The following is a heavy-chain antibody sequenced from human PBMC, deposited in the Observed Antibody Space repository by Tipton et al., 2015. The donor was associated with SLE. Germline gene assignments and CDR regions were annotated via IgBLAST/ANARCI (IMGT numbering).Heavy chain of an antibody. CDR3: AREHRGYSNSLGY. CDR1: GGSISSSRYY. D-gene: IGHD6-13*01. CDR2: IYSTGST. J-gene: IGHJ1*01. V-gene: IGHV4-61*02. Sequence: TLSLTCSVSGGSISSSRYYWNWIRQPAGKALEWIGRIYSTGSTNYNPSFQTRVTISVDTSKNQFSLKLSSVTAADTAIYYYAREHRGYSNSLGYWGQGALVTVSS.